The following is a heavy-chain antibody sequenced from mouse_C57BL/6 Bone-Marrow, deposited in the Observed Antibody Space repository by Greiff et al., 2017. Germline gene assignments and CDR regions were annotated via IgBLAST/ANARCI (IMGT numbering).Heavy chain of an antibody. V-gene: IGHV5-6*01. CDR2: ISSGGSYT. J-gene: IGHJ4*01. CDR1: GFTFSSYG. D-gene: IGHD2-4*01. CDR3: ARKDMMTLSPMDY. Sequence: EVQLQESGGDLVKPGGSLKLSCAASGFTFSSYGMSWVRQTPDKRLEWVATISSGGSYTYYPDSVKGRFTISRDNAKNTLYLQMSSLKSEDTAMYYCARKDMMTLSPMDYWGQGTSVTVSS.